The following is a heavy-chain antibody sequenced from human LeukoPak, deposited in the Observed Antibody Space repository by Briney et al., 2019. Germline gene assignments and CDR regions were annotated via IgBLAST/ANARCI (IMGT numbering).Heavy chain of an antibody. J-gene: IGHJ4*02. Sequence: AGGSLRLSCAASGFSFNSYAMSWVRQAPGKGLEWVSGISGSGGSTYYADSVKGRFTISRDNSKNTLYLQMNSLRADDTAVYYCARDQGYSGYDFDYWGQGTLVTVSS. CDR2: ISGSGGST. D-gene: IGHD5-12*01. CDR3: ARDQGYSGYDFDY. CDR1: GFSFNSYA. V-gene: IGHV3-23*01.